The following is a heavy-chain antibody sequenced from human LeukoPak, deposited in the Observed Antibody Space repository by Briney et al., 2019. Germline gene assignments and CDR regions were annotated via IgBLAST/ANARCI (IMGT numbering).Heavy chain of an antibody. CDR1: RYTFTSYY. J-gene: IGHJ3*02. V-gene: IGHV1-2*04. Sequence: ASLRVSCKASRYTFTSYYTHSVRQPRGKGLDWMGWINPNSGGTNYAQKFQGWVTMTRDTSISTAYMELSRLRSDDTAVYYCARDRQSGDAFDIWGQGTMVTVSS. CDR3: ARDRQSGDAFDI. CDR2: INPNSGGT.